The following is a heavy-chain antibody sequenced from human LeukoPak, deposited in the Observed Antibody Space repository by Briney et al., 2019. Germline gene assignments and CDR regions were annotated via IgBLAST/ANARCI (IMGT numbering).Heavy chain of an antibody. D-gene: IGHD5-12*01. CDR1: GGSFSGCY. V-gene: IGHV4-34*01. CDR2: INHSGST. Sequence: SETLSLTCAVYGGSFSGCYWSWIRQPPGKGLEWIGEINHSGSTNYNPSLKSRVTISVDTSKNQFSLKLSSVTAADTAVYYCARGKVATRRSYYFDYWGQGTLVTVSS. J-gene: IGHJ4*02. CDR3: ARGKVATRRSYYFDY.